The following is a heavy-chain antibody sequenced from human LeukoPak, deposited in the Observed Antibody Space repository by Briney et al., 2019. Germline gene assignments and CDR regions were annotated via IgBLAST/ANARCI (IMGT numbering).Heavy chain of an antibody. CDR1: GFTSSGYA. Sequence: GGSLRLSCAASGFTSSGYAMGWVRQAPGKGLEWVSTISGTGSNKYYADSVKGRFTISRDNSKNTLYLQMTSLRAEDTAVYFCAARPPVIVAGPFDYWGQGILVTVSS. V-gene: IGHV3-23*01. CDR2: ISGTGSNK. J-gene: IGHJ4*02. D-gene: IGHD5-12*01. CDR3: AARPPVIVAGPFDY.